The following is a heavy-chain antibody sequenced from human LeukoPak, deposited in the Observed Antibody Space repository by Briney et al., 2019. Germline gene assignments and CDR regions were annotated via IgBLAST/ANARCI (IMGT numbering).Heavy chain of an antibody. CDR1: GFTFTSYD. J-gene: IGHJ4*02. D-gene: IGHD3-22*01. CDR2: MNPINGNT. Sequence: ASVKVSCKASGFTFTSYDINWVRQATGQGLEWMGWMNPINGNTGYAQKFQGRVTMTRDTSISTAYMELSSLRSEDTAVYYCAREFGYYDSSGYRETFDYWGQGTLVTVSS. V-gene: IGHV1-8*01. CDR3: AREFGYYDSSGYRETFDY.